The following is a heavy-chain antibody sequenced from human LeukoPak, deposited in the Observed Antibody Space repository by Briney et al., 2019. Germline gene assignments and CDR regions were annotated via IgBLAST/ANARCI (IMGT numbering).Heavy chain of an antibody. V-gene: IGHV3-53*01. Sequence: GGSLRLSCAASGFTVSSNYMGWVRQAPGKGLEWVSVIYSGGSTYYADSVKGRFTISRDNSKNTLYLQMNSLRAEDTAVYYCARRSSSWYFDYWGQGTLVTVSS. J-gene: IGHJ4*02. CDR1: GFTVSSNY. CDR2: IYSGGST. CDR3: ARRSSSWYFDY. D-gene: IGHD6-13*01.